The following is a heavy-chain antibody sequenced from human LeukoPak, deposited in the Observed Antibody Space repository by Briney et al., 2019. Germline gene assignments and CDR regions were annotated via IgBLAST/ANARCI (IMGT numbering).Heavy chain of an antibody. V-gene: IGHV4-4*02. CDR2: IYHGGST. CDR3: ASTGNTAMVPLDY. CDR1: GGSISGSNW. Sequence: SETLSLTCAVSGGSISGSNWWTWVRQSPGKGLEWIGEIYHGGSTNYNPSLKSRVTISVDKSKNQFSLNVNSVTAADTAVYYCASTGNTAMVPLDYWGQGTLVTVSS. D-gene: IGHD5-18*01. J-gene: IGHJ4*02.